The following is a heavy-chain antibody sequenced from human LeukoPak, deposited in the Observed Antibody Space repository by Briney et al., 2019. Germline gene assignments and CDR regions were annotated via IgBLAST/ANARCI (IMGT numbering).Heavy chain of an antibody. J-gene: IGHJ6*02. CDR3: ARDGAGVSYHGMDV. CDR2: TCCRSKWYN. V-gene: IGHV6-1*01. CDR1: GDSVSTNSAA. Sequence: PSQTLSLTCAISGDSVSTNSAAWNWKTQSPSRGLEWLGRTCCRSKWYNDYAVSVKSRITINPHTSKKQFSLQLNSVTPDETAVYYCARDGAGVSYHGMDVWGQGTTVTVSS. D-gene: IGHD6-13*01.